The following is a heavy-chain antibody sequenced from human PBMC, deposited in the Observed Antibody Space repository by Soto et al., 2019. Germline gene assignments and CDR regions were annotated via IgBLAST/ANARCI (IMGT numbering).Heavy chain of an antibody. CDR2: INPNSGGT. J-gene: IGHJ3*02. Sequence: GASVKVSCKASGYTFTGYYMHWVRQAPGQGLEWMGWINPNSGGTNYAQKFQGWVTMTRDTSISTAYMELSRLRSDDTAVYYCARDLYCSSGSCYSFSIWGQGTMVTVSS. CDR3: ARDLYCSSGSCYSFSI. V-gene: IGHV1-2*04. CDR1: GYTFTGYY. D-gene: IGHD2-15*01.